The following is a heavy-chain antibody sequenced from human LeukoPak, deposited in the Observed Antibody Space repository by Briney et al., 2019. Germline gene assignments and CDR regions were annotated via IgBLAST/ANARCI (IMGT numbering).Heavy chain of an antibody. J-gene: IGHJ4*02. CDR3: ARDHGGGGLRGFDY. D-gene: IGHD2-21*01. CDR2: IIPILGIA. V-gene: IGHV1-69*04. Sequence: SVKVSCKASGGTFSSYAISWVRQAPGQGLEWMGRIIPILGIANYAQKFQGRVTMTRDTSTSTVYMELSSLRSEDTAVYYCARDHGGGGLRGFDYWGQGTLVTVSS. CDR1: GGTFSSYA.